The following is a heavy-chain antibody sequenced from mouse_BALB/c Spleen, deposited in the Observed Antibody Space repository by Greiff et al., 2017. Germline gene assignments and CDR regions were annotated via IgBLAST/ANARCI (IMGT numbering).Heavy chain of an antibody. D-gene: IGHD2-3*01. V-gene: IGHV5-9-4*01. CDR3: ARGDGLWDY. CDR2: ISSGGSYT. J-gene: IGHJ2*01. CDR1: GFTFSSYA. Sequence: EVKVVESGGGLVKPGGSLKLSCAASGFTFSSYAMSWVRQSPEKRLEWVAEISSGGSYTYYPDSVKGRFTISRDNARNILYLQMSSLRSEDTAMYYCARGDGLWDYWGQGTTLTVSS.